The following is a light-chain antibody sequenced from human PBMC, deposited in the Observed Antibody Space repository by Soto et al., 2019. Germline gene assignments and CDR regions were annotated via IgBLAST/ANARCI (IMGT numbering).Light chain of an antibody. CDR3: QQYSNWPRT. V-gene: IGKV3-15*01. CDR2: DSS. CDR1: QSLTTN. Sequence: EIVMTQSPATLSVSPGERATLSRTASQSLTTNLAWYQQKPGQAPRLLIYDSSTRATGIPARFTGSGSGTEFTLTISSLQSEDFAVYHCQQYSNWPRTFGQGTKVEIK. J-gene: IGKJ1*01.